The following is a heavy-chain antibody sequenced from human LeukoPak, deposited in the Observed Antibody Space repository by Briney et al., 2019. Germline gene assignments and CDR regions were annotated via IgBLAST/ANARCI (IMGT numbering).Heavy chain of an antibody. CDR2: IRYDGSNK. D-gene: IGHD2-15*01. CDR3: ARTPSYCSGGRCYVSHYFDY. V-gene: IGHV3-30*02. Sequence: GGSLRLSCAASGFTFSSYGMHWVRQAPGKGLEWVAFIRYDGSNKYYADSVKGRFTISRDNSKNTLYLQMNSLRAEDTAVYYCARTPSYCSGGRCYVSHYFDYWGQGTLATVSS. J-gene: IGHJ4*02. CDR1: GFTFSSYG.